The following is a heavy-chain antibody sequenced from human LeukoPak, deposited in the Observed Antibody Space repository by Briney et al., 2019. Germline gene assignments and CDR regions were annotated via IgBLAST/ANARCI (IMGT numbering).Heavy chain of an antibody. V-gene: IGHV4-39*01. J-gene: IGHJ4*02. CDR3: ARLSSDDYVWGSYRPLDY. CDR2: IYYSGST. D-gene: IGHD3-16*02. CDR1: GGSISSSSYY. Sequence: SETLSLTCTVSGGSISSSSYYWGWIRRPPGKGLEWIGSIYYSGSTYYNPSLKSRVTISVDTSKNQFSLKLSSVTAADTAVYYCARLSSDDYVWGSYRPLDYWGQGTLVTVSS.